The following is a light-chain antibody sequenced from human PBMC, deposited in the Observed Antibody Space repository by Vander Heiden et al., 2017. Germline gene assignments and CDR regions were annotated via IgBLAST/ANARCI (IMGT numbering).Light chain of an antibody. V-gene: IGKV3-20*01. Sequence: EIVLTQSPGTLSLSPGERATLSCRASQSVSSSYLAWYQQKPGQAPRLLIYGASSRATGIPDRFSGSGSGTDFALTISRLGPEDFAVYYCQQYGSSPGVTFGGGTKVEIK. CDR1: QSVSSSY. CDR3: QQYGSSPGVT. CDR2: GAS. J-gene: IGKJ4*01.